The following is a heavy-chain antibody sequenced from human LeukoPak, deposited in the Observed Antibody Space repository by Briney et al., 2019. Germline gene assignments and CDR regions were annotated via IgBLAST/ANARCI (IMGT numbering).Heavy chain of an antibody. Sequence: PGGSLRLSCAASGFTFSSYAMSWVRQAPGKGLEWVSAISGSGGSTYYTDSVKGRFTFSRDNSKNTLYLQMNSLRAEDTAVYYCAKGLWFGDQTGNYYYMDVWGKGTTVTVSS. CDR1: GFTFSSYA. D-gene: IGHD3-10*01. CDR3: AKGLWFGDQTGNYYYMDV. CDR2: ISGSGGST. V-gene: IGHV3-23*01. J-gene: IGHJ6*03.